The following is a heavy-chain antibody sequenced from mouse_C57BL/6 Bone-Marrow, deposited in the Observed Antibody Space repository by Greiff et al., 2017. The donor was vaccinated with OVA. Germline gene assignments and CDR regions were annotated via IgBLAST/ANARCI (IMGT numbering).Heavy chain of an antibody. D-gene: IGHD1-1*01. J-gene: IGHJ1*03. CDR2: IYPSDSET. Sequence: VQLQQPGAELVRPGSSVKLSCKASGYTFTSYWMDWVKQRPGQGLEWIGNIYPSDSETHYNQQFKDKATLTVDKSSSTAYMQLSSLTSEDSAVYYCARNDGSSYWYCEVGGTGTTVTVSS. V-gene: IGHV1-61*01. CDR3: ARNDGSSYWYCEV. CDR1: GYTFTSYW.